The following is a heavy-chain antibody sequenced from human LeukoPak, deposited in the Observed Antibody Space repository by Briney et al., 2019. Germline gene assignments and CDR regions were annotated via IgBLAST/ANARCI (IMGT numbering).Heavy chain of an antibody. CDR2: IYWDDDK. CDR1: GFSLSTSGVG. Sequence: ESGPTLVKPTQTLTLTCTFSGFSLSTSGVGVGWIRKPPGKALEWLALIYWDDDKRYSPSLKSRLTITKDTSKNQVVLTMTNMDPVDTATYYCASQRKDYDILTGYYTPTNYFDYWGQGTLVTVSS. CDR3: ASQRKDYDILTGYYTPTNYFDY. J-gene: IGHJ4*02. D-gene: IGHD3-9*01. V-gene: IGHV2-5*02.